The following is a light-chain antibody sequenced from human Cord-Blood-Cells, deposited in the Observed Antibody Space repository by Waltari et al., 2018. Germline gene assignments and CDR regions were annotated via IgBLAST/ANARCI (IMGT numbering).Light chain of an antibody. V-gene: IGKV1-5*03. CDR3: QQYNSYSS. Sequence: DIQMTQSPSTLSASVGDRVTITCRASQSISSWLAWYQQKPGKAPKLLIYKASSLESGVPSRFSGSGSGTEFTLTISSLQPDDFATYYCQQYNSYSSFGHATTLEI. J-gene: IGKJ2*03. CDR2: KAS. CDR1: QSISSW.